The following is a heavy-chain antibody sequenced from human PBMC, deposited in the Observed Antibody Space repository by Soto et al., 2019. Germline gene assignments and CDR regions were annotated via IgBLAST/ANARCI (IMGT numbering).Heavy chain of an antibody. CDR3: ARGWGCSSGSCYFTS. J-gene: IGHJ5*02. D-gene: IGHD2-15*01. Sequence: DVQLVESGGGLVQPGGSLTLSCAASGFTFGSYSMNWVRQAPGKGLEWVSYISSTSSAIWYADSLKGRFIISRDNAENSPYLQMPSLRAEDTAVYFCARGWGCSSGSCYFTSWGQGNLVTVSS. CDR1: GFTFGSYS. V-gene: IGHV3-48*04. CDR2: ISSTSSAI.